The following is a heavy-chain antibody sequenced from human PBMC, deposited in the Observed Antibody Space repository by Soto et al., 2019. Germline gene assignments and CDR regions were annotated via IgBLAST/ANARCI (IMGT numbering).Heavy chain of an antibody. V-gene: IGHV4-59*08. Sequence: PSETLSLTCTVSGGSISSYYWIWIRQPPGKGLEWIGYIYYSGSTNYNPSLKSRVTISVDTSKNQFSLKLSSVTAADTAVYYCVGGRHGFDPWGQGTLVTVSS. CDR3: VGGRHGFDP. CDR1: GGSISSYY. J-gene: IGHJ5*02. CDR2: IYYSGST. D-gene: IGHD3-16*01.